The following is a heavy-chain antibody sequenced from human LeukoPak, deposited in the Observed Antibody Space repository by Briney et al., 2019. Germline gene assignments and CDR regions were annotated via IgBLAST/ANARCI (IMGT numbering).Heavy chain of an antibody. Sequence: ASVKVSCKASGYISTSYGIIWVRQAPGQGLQWMGWISAHNGNTNYAQKLQGRVTMTTDTSTSTVYMELRSLRSDDTAVYYCARAQTTLLLDYWGQGTLVTVSS. D-gene: IGHD4-11*01. CDR2: ISAHNGNT. J-gene: IGHJ4*02. CDR3: ARAQTTLLLDY. CDR1: GYISTSYG. V-gene: IGHV1-18*01.